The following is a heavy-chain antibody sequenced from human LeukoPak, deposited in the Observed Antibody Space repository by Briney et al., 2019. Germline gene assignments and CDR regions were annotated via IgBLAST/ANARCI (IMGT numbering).Heavy chain of an antibody. CDR2: VFDTGST. Sequence: PSETLSLTCDVSGFSISSGYFWGWLRHPPGKELEWIGIVFDTGSTYYNPSLKSRFTISVDMSKNQLSLKMRILTAADTAGYYCARENFGAPRLDYWGQGILVIVSS. D-gene: IGHD3-10*01. CDR1: GFSISSGYF. V-gene: IGHV4-38-2*01. J-gene: IGHJ4*02. CDR3: ARENFGAPRLDY.